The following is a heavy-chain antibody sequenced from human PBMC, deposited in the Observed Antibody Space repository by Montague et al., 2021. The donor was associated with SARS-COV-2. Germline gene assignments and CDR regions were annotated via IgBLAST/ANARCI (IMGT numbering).Heavy chain of an antibody. Sequence: TLSLTCTVSGGSISSSSYYWGWIRQPPGKGLEWIGSIYYSGSTYYNPSLKSRVTISVDTSKNQFSLKLSSVTAADTAVYYCATYYDILTGYCIDAFDIWGQGTMVTVSS. CDR1: GGSISSSSYY. CDR3: ATYYDILTGYCIDAFDI. V-gene: IGHV4-39*01. CDR2: IYYSGST. J-gene: IGHJ3*02. D-gene: IGHD3-9*01.